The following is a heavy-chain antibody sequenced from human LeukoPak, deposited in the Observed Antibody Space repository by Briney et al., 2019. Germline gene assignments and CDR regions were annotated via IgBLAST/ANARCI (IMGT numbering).Heavy chain of an antibody. CDR2: IKHIGSN. V-gene: IGHV4-34*01. Sequence: SETLSLTCAVYGGSFSGYYWSWIRQPPGKGLEWIGEIKHIGSNNYNPSLKSRVTISVDTSRSQSSLKLSSVTAADTAVYYCAREHWSGGSCYSIYYYYYMDVWGKGTTVTVSS. J-gene: IGHJ6*03. CDR1: GGSFSGYY. CDR3: AREHWSGGSCYSIYYYYYMDV. D-gene: IGHD2-15*01.